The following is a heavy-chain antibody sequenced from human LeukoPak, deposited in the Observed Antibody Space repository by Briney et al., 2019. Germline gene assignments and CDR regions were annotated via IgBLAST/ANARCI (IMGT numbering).Heavy chain of an antibody. Sequence: GGSLRLSCAASGFTFSSYAMSGVRQAPAKGLEWVSAISGSGGSTYYADSVKGRITISRDNSKNTLYLQMNSLRAEDTGVYYSAKDSNGMMGAAFDIWGQGTMVTVSS. CDR2: ISGSGGST. V-gene: IGHV3-23*01. CDR3: AKDSNGMMGAAFDI. CDR1: GFTFSSYA. J-gene: IGHJ3*02. D-gene: IGHD3-16*01.